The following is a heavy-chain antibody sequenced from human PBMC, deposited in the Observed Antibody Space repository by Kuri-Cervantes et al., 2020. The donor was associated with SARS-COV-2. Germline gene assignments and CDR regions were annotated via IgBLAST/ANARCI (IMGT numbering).Heavy chain of an antibody. CDR3: AREASIVGATGWFDP. CDR2: INPNSGGT. CDR1: GYTFTGYY. Sequence: ASVKVSCKASGYTFTGYYMHWVRQAPGQGLEWMGWINPNSGGTNYAQKFQGRVTMTRDTSISTAYMELSRLRSDDTAVYYCAREASIVGATGWFDPWGQGTLVTVSS. V-gene: IGHV1-2*02. D-gene: IGHD1-26*01. J-gene: IGHJ5*02.